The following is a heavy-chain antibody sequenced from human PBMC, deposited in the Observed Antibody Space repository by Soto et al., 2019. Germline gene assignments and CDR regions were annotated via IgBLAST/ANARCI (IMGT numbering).Heavy chain of an antibody. Sequence: SETLSLTCTVSGGSISSSSYYWGWIRQPPGKGLEWIGSIYYSGSTYYNPSLKSRFTISVDTSKNQFSLNWTFVTAADTAVYYCARSPLDFWSGYYFDYWGQGTLVTVSS. CDR3: ARSPLDFWSGYYFDY. J-gene: IGHJ4*02. CDR2: IYYSGST. D-gene: IGHD3-3*01. V-gene: IGHV4-39*07. CDR1: GGSISSSSYY.